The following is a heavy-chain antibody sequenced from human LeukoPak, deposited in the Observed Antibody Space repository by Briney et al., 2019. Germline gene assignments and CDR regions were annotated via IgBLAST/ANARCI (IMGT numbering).Heavy chain of an antibody. D-gene: IGHD3-16*01. CDR2: IYYSGST. CDR1: GGSISSYY. Sequence: SETLSLTCTVSGGSISSYYWSWIRQPPGKGLEWMGNIYYSGSTNYNSSLKSRVTISVDTSKDQISLKLRSVTAADTAVYYCARKGVSDLYYFDSWGQGTLVTASS. J-gene: IGHJ4*02. CDR3: ARKGVSDLYYFDS. V-gene: IGHV4-59*08.